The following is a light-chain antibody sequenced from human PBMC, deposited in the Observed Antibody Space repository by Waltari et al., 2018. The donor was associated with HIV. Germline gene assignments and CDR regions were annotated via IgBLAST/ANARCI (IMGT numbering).Light chain of an antibody. Sequence: DIQMTQSPGYMSAFVGDRVTITCRASQGISTWLAWYQQKPGKVPQLLIHGASSLHSGVPSRFNGSGSETQFSLTISSLQSEDFVTYYCQQTNGLPLTFGGGTTV. CDR1: QGISTW. CDR2: GAS. CDR3: QQTNGLPLT. V-gene: IGKV1-12*01. J-gene: IGKJ4*01.